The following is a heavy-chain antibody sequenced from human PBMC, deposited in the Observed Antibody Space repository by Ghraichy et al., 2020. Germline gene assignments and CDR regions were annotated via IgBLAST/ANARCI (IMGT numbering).Heavy chain of an antibody. CDR2: IDSEGSGI. D-gene: IGHD3-10*01. V-gene: IGHV3-74*01. J-gene: IGHJ6*01. CDR1: GDTFSSYL. Sequence: GGSLRLSCKFSGDTFSSYLMHWVRQAPGKGLLWVSRIDSEGSGISYADSVEGRCTISRDNAESTVYLHMNSLRVEDTAVYYCAGDYFGPGTYFDYGMDVWGQGSTVIVSS. CDR3: AGDYFGPGTYFDYGMDV.